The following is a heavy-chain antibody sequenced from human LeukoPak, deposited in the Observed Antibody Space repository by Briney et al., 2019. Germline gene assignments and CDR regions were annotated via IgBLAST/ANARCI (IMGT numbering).Heavy chain of an antibody. CDR3: ARDSRFYGDYGFDY. V-gene: IGHV3-66*01. Sequence: PGGSLRLSCAASGFTVSSNYMSWVRQAPGKGLEWVSVIYSGGSTYYADSVKGRFTISRDNSKNTLYLQMNSPRAEDTAVYYCARDSRFYGDYGFDYWGQGTLVTVSS. CDR2: IYSGGST. D-gene: IGHD4-17*01. CDR1: GFTVSSNY. J-gene: IGHJ4*02.